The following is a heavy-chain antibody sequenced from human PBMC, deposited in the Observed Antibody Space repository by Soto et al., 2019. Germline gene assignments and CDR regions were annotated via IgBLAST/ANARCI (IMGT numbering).Heavy chain of an antibody. CDR1: GASVSSYY. CDR3: ARNLQDYNWRNWFDP. Sequence: QVQLQESGPGLVKPSETLSLTCIVSGASVSSYYWSWIRQPPGKGPEWIGYIYYSGSTNYNPSLKSRVNISVDTSKNQLSLKLSSVTAADTAVYYCARNLQDYNWRNWFDPGGQGTLVTFSS. J-gene: IGHJ5*02. D-gene: IGHD4-4*01. CDR2: IYYSGST. V-gene: IGHV4-59*02.